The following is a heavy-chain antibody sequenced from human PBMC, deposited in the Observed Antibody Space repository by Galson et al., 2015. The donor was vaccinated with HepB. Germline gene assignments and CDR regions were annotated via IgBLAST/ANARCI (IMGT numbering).Heavy chain of an antibody. CDR1: GFTFRSYS. D-gene: IGHD6-13*01. CDR2: ISSGSTYI. V-gene: IGHV3-21*01. J-gene: IGHJ4*02. Sequence: SLRLSCAASGFTFRSYSMNWVRQAPGKGLEWVSSISSGSTYIYYADSVKGRFTISRDNYKNSLCLQMNSLRAEDTAVDYCARGEAYSNSWYSDFDYWGQGTLVTVSS. CDR3: ARGEAYSNSWYSDFDY.